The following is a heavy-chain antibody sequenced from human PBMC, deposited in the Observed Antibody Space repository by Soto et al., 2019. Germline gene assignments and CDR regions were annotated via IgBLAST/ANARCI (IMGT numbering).Heavy chain of an antibody. J-gene: IGHJ4*02. D-gene: IGHD4-17*01. CDR1: GFTFSSYA. CDR2: ISYDGSNK. V-gene: IGHV3-30-3*01. Sequence: GGSLRLSCAASGFTFSSYAMHWVRQAPGKGLEWVAVISYDGSNKYYADSVKGRFTISRDNPKNTLYLQMNSLRAEDTAVYYCARVYYGDSAFDYWGQGTLVTVSS. CDR3: ARVYYGDSAFDY.